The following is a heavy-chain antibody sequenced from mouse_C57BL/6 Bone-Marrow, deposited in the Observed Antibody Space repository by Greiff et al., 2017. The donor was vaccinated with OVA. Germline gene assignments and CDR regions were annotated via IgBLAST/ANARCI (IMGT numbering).Heavy chain of an antibody. V-gene: IGHV1-4*01. J-gene: IGHJ2*01. CDR3: ARPTGTHCDY. Sequence: QVQLQQSGAELARPGASVKMSCKASGYTFPSYTIHWVKQRPGQGLEWIGYINPSSGYTKYNQKFKDKATLTADKSYSHAYMQMSSLTSEDSAVYCCARPTGTHCDYWGQGTTLTVSS. CDR2: INPSSGYT. CDR1: GYTFPSYT. D-gene: IGHD4-1*02.